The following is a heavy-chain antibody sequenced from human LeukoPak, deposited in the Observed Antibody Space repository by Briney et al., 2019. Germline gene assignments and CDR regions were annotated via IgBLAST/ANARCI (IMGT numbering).Heavy chain of an antibody. V-gene: IGHV3-23*01. CDR3: ARGKTSQNIVTRKTYNWFDP. CDR2: ISGSGGST. D-gene: IGHD2/OR15-2a*01. J-gene: IGHJ5*02. Sequence: GGSLRLSCAVSGFTFSSYAMNWVRQAPGKGLEWVSAISGSGGSTYYADSVKGRFTISRDKSKNTLYLQMNSLRAEDTAVYYCARGKTSQNIVTRKTYNWFDPWGQGTLVTVSS. CDR1: GFTFSSYA.